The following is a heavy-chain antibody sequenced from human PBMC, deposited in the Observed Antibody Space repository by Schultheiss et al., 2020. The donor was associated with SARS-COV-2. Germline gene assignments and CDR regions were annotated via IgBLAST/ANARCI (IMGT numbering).Heavy chain of an antibody. CDR1: GFNFNTYY. J-gene: IGHJ5*02. V-gene: IGHV1-2*02. Sequence: ASVKVSCRASGFNFNTYYIHWVRQAPGQGLEWMGWININSDGTDYAQKFQGRVTMTRDTSISTAYMELRSLRSDDTAVYYCARDQSAVAVGENWFDPWGQGTLVTVSS. CDR2: ININSDGT. CDR3: ARDQSAVAVGENWFDP. D-gene: IGHD6-19*01.